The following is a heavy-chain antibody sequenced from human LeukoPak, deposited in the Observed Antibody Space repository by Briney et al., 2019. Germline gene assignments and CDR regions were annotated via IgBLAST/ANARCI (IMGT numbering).Heavy chain of an antibody. CDR2: ISNDGRNR. J-gene: IGHJ6*02. D-gene: IGHD3-9*01. Sequence: GGSLRLSCAASGFTFSSYAMSWVRQAPGRGLEWVAFISNDGRNRHYADSVKGRFTISRDNSKSTLYLQMNSLRAEDTAVYYCVRDRRYCDWFPYGMDVWGQGTSVIVSS. CDR3: VRDRRYCDWFPYGMDV. CDR1: GFTFSSYA. V-gene: IGHV3-30*04.